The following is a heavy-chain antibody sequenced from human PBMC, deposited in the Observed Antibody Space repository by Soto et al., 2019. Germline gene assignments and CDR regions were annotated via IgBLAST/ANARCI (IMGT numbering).Heavy chain of an antibody. CDR1: GYTLTELS. V-gene: IGHV1-24*01. CDR2: FDPEDGET. D-gene: IGHD2-15*01. CDR3: ATAQGFGSGGSCYFPY. Sequence: ASVKVSCKVSGYTLTELSMHWVRQAPGKGLEWMGGFDPEDGETIYAQKFQGRVTMTEDTSTETAYMGLSSLGSEDTAGYYCATAQGFGSGGSCYFPYWGQGTLVTVSS. J-gene: IGHJ4*02.